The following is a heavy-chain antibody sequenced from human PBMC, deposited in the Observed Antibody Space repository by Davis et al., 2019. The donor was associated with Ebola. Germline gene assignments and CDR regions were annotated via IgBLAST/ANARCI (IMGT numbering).Heavy chain of an antibody. Sequence: GRFTISRDNAKNSLYLQMNSLRAEDTAVYYCARARMVAAISYFDYWGQGTLVTVSS. D-gene: IGHD2-15*01. J-gene: IGHJ4*02. CDR3: ARARMVAAISYFDY. V-gene: IGHV3-11*06.